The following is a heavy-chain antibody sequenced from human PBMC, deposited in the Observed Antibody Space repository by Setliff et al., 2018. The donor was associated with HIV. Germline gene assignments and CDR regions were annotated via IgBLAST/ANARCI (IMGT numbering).Heavy chain of an antibody. CDR2: IYYSGST. V-gene: IGHV4-34*01. J-gene: IGHJ5*02. Sequence: SETLSLTCAVYGGSFSGYYWNWIRQHPGKGLEWIGSIYYSGSTYYNPSLKSRVTISVDTSKNQFSLKLSSVTAADTAVYYCARVGDYGSGGWFDPWGQGTLVTVSS. CDR1: GGSFSGYY. D-gene: IGHD3-10*01. CDR3: ARVGDYGSGGWFDP.